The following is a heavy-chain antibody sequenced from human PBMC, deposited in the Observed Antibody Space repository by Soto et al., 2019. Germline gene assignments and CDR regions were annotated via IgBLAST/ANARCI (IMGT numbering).Heavy chain of an antibody. CDR2: ISGSGGST. J-gene: IGHJ6*03. CDR3: ARYDFWSGPTRYYYMDV. V-gene: IGHV3-23*01. Sequence: GGSLRLSCAASGFTFSSYAMSWVRQAPGKGLEWVSAISGSGGSTYYADSVKGRFTISRDNSKNTLYLQMNSLRAEDTAVYYCARYDFWSGPTRYYYMDVWGKGTTVTVSS. D-gene: IGHD3-3*01. CDR1: GFTFSSYA.